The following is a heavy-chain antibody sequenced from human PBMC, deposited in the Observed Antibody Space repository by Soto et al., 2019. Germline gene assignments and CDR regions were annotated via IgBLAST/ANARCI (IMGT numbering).Heavy chain of an antibody. CDR3: AISSRYCSSTSCYGGDYYYYYGMDV. Sequence: GESLKISCKGSGYSFTSYWIGWVRQMPGKGLEWMGIIYPGDSDTRYSPSFQGQVTISADKSISTAYLQWSSLKASDTAMYYCAISSRYCSSTSCYGGDYYYYYGMDVWGQGTTVTV. CDR1: GYSFTSYW. D-gene: IGHD2-2*01. V-gene: IGHV5-51*01. J-gene: IGHJ6*02. CDR2: IYPGDSDT.